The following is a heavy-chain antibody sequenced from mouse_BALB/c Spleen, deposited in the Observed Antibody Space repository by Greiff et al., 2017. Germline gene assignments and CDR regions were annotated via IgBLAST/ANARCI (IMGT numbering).Heavy chain of an antibody. CDR2: ISSGGSYT. CDR1: GFTFSSYT. CDR3: TRGDGNYFDY. V-gene: IGHV5-6-4*01. D-gene: IGHD2-1*01. Sequence: EVKLVESGGGLVKPGGSLKLSCAASGFTFSSYTMSWVRQTPEKRLEWVATISSGGSYTYYPDSVKGRFTISRDNAKNTLYLQMSSLKSEDTAMYYCTRGDGNYFDYWGQGTTLTVSS. J-gene: IGHJ2*01.